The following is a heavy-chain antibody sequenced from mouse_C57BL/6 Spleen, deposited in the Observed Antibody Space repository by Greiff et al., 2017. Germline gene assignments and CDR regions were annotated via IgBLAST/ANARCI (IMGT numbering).Heavy chain of an antibody. CDR2: ILPGSGST. D-gene: IGHD4-1*01. CDR1: GYTFTGYW. V-gene: IGHV1-9*01. Sequence: QVQLQQSGAELMKPGASVKLSCKATGYTFTGYWIHWVKQRPGHGLEWIGEILPGSGSTNYNEKFKGKATFTADTSSNTAYMQLSSLKTEDSAIYDCARKGNWDAYWYFDVWGKGTTVTVAS. CDR3: ARKGNWDAYWYFDV. J-gene: IGHJ1*03.